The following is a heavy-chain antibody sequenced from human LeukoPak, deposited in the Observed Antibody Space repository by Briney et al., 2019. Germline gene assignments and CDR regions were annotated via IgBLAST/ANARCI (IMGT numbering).Heavy chain of an antibody. V-gene: IGHV4-30-4*08. CDR1: GGSISSGDYY. CDR3: ARGDAYYDSSGYPFDC. J-gene: IGHJ4*02. D-gene: IGHD3-22*01. Sequence: SQTLSLTCTVSGGSISSGDYYWSWIRQPPGKGLEWIGYIYYSGSTYYNPSLKSRVTISVDTSKNQFSLKLSSVTAADTAVYYCARGDAYYDSSGYPFDCWGQGTLVTVSS. CDR2: IYYSGST.